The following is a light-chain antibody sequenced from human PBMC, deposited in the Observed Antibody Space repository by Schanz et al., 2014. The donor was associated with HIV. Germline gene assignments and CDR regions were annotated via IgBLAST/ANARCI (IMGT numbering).Light chain of an antibody. CDR2: EGS. CDR1: SSDVGSYNL. J-gene: IGLJ2*01. Sequence: QSALTQPASVSGSPGQSITISCTGTSSDVGSYNLVSWYQQHPGKAPKLMIYEGSKRPLGVPDRFSGSKSGNTASLTVSRLQAEDEADYYCTSYAGSNNLVFGGGTKLT. V-gene: IGLV2-14*02. CDR3: TSYAGSNNLV.